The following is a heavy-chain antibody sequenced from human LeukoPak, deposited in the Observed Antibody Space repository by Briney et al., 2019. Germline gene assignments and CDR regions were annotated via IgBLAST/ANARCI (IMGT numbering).Heavy chain of an antibody. CDR3: ARDRYCSGGSCYGGEGWFDP. V-gene: IGHV3-74*01. Sequence: GGSLRLSCAASGFTFSSYWMHWVRQAPGKGLVWVSRINSDGSSTSYADSVKGRFTISRDNAKNTLYLQMNSLGAEDTAVYYCARDRYCSGGSCYGGEGWFDPWGQGTLVTVSS. CDR1: GFTFSSYW. CDR2: INSDGSST. J-gene: IGHJ5*02. D-gene: IGHD2-15*01.